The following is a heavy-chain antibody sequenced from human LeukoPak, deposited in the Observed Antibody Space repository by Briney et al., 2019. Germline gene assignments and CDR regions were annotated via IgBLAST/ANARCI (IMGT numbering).Heavy chain of an antibody. CDR1: GLNVSTNY. J-gene: IGHJ4*02. CDR3: ARLKYQLIFDY. Sequence: PGVSLRLSCAASGLNVSTNYMSWVRQVTGRGLEWVSVIDRGSGTNYADSVEGRFTISRHKSKNTVYLQMNSLRAEDTAVYYCARLKYQLIFDYWGQGALVTVSS. D-gene: IGHD2-2*01. V-gene: IGHV3-53*04. CDR2: IDRGSGT.